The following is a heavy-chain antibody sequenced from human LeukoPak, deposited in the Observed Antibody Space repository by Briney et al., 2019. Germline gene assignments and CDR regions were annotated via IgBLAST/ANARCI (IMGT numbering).Heavy chain of an antibody. V-gene: IGHV3-48*01. Sequence: PGGSLRLSCAASGFTFSSYSMNWVRQAPGKGLEWVSYISASSSTIYYADSVKGRFTISRDNAKNSLYLQMNSLRAEDTAVYYCARGDGTHYWGQGTLVTVSS. CDR3: ARGDGTHY. D-gene: IGHD3-16*01. CDR2: ISASSSTI. CDR1: GFTFSSYS. J-gene: IGHJ4*02.